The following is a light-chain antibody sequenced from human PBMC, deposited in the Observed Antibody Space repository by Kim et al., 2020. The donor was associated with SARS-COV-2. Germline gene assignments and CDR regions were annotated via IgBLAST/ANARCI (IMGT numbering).Light chain of an antibody. CDR2: KAS. V-gene: IGKV1-5*03. J-gene: IGKJ1*01. CDR1: QSISNW. Sequence: DIQMTQSPSTLSASVGDRVTVTCRASQSISNWLAWYQQKPGKAPKLLIYKASTLETGVPSRFSGSGSGTEFTLTISSLRPDDFATYYCQEYHGYSWTFGQGTKVDIK. CDR3: QEYHGYSWT.